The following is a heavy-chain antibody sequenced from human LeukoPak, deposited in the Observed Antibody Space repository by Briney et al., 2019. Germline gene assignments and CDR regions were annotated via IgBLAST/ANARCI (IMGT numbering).Heavy chain of an antibody. J-gene: IGHJ6*02. V-gene: IGHV3-7*04. CDR2: INPDGSVK. CDR3: ARGGGLDV. Sequence: PGGSLRLSCVISAFTFGSNWMSWVRQAPGKGLEWVANINPDGSVKYYVDSVEGRFTISRDNAKNSLYLQTNSLRVEDTAVYFCARGGGLDVWGQGATVTVSS. CDR1: AFTFGSNW.